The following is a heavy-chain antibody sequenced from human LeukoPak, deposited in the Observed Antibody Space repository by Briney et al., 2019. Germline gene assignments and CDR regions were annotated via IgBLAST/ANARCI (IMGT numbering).Heavy chain of an antibody. CDR1: GYTFTSYG. Sequence: SVRVSCKASGYTFTSYGISWVRQAPGQGLEWMGGIIPIFGTANYAQKFQGRVTITTDESTSTAYMELSSLRSEDTAVYYCARDRGSLTGYYTGPNYYYYMDVWGKGTTVTVSS. J-gene: IGHJ6*03. V-gene: IGHV1-69*05. D-gene: IGHD3-9*01. CDR3: ARDRGSLTGYYTGPNYYYYMDV. CDR2: IIPIFGTA.